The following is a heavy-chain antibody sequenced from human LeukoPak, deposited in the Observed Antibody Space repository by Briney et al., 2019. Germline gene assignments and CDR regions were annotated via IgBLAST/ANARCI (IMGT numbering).Heavy chain of an antibody. Sequence: ASEKVSCKATGYTCTSYGISWVRQAAGQWLEWMGWISAYNGKTNYAQKLQGRVTMTTDTSTSTAYMELRSLRSDDTAVYYCARSLHRHYYDSSGYFAVDPWGQGTLVTVSS. CDR2: ISAYNGKT. V-gene: IGHV1-18*01. J-gene: IGHJ5*02. D-gene: IGHD3-22*01. CDR3: ARSLHRHYYDSSGYFAVDP. CDR1: GYTCTSYG.